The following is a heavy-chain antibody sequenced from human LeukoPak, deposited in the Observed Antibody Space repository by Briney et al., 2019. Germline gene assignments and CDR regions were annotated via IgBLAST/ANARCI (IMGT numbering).Heavy chain of an antibody. CDR1: GFTFSSHA. Sequence: GGSLRLSCAASGFTFSSHAMSWVRQAPGKGLEWVSAISGSGGSTYYADSVKGRFTISRDNSKNTLYLQMNSLRAEDTAVYYCAKLYYDILTGYSPFDYWGQGTLVTVSS. D-gene: IGHD3-9*01. CDR2: ISGSGGST. V-gene: IGHV3-23*01. J-gene: IGHJ4*02. CDR3: AKLYYDILTGYSPFDY.